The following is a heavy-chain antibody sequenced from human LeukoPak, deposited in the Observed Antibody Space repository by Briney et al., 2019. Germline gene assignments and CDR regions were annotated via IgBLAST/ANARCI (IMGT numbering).Heavy chain of an antibody. CDR1: GGSISSSSYY. D-gene: IGHD3-22*01. CDR2: IYYSGTT. Sequence: SETLSLTCTVSGGSISSSSYYWGWIRQPPGKGLEWIGSIYYSGTTYCNPSLKSRVTISIDTSKDQFSLKLSSVTAADTAVYYCARQSGYYYDSSGLPFDYWGQGTLVTVSS. V-gene: IGHV4-39*01. CDR3: ARQSGYYYDSSGLPFDY. J-gene: IGHJ4*02.